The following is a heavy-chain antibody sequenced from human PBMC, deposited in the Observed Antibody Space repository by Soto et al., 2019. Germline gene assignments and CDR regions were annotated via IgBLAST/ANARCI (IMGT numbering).Heavy chain of an antibody. D-gene: IGHD4-17*01. Sequence: QITLKESGPTLVKPTQTLTLTCTFSGFSLSTSGVGVGWIRQPPGKALEWLALIYWDDDKRYSPSLKSRLTITKDTSKNQVVLTMTNIDPVDTATYYCAHIPATTVVDYFDYWGQGTLVTVSS. V-gene: IGHV2-5*02. J-gene: IGHJ4*02. CDR3: AHIPATTVVDYFDY. CDR1: GFSLSTSGVG. CDR2: IYWDDDK.